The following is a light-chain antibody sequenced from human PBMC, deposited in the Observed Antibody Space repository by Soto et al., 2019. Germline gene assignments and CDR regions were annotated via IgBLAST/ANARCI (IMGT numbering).Light chain of an antibody. CDR2: AAS. Sequence: DIQMTQSPSSLSASVGDRVTITCRASQSINGNLNWYRQKLGKAPKLLIYAASTSQGGVPSRFSGSGSGTDFTLTISSLQPEDFATYYCQHIYTIPITFGQGTRLEIK. CDR3: QHIYTIPIT. V-gene: IGKV1-39*01. CDR1: QSINGN. J-gene: IGKJ5*01.